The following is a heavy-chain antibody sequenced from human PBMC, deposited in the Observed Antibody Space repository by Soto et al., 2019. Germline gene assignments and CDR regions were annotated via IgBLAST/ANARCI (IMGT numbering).Heavy chain of an antibody. Sequence: QVQLVQSGAEVKKPGSSVKVSCKASGGTFSSYAISWVRQAPGQGLEWMGGIIPIFGTANYAQKFQGRVTITADESTSTAYMELSSLRSEDTAVYYCARAGGYSSIWYAEGSGYLRYWGQGTLVTVSS. CDR3: ARAGGYSSIWYAEGSGYLRY. CDR1: GGTFSSYA. CDR2: IIPIFGTA. V-gene: IGHV1-69*01. D-gene: IGHD6-13*01. J-gene: IGHJ4*02.